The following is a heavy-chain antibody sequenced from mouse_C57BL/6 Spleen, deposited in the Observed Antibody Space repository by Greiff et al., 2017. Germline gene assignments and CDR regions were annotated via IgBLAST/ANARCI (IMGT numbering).Heavy chain of an antibody. Sequence: QVQLQQSGAELARPGASVKLSCKASGYTFTSYGISWVKQRTGQGLEWIGEIYPRSGNTYYNEKFKGKATLTADKSSSTAYMELRSLTSEDSAVYFCAYSNYGGYYFDYGGQGTTLTVSS. J-gene: IGHJ2*01. CDR1: GYTFTSYG. CDR2: IYPRSGNT. CDR3: AYSNYGGYYFDY. D-gene: IGHD2-5*01. V-gene: IGHV1-81*01.